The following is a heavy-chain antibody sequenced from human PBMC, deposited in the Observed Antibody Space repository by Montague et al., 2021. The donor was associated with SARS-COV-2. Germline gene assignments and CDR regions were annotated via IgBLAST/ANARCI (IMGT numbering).Heavy chain of an antibody. J-gene: IGHJ6*02. CDR3: ARQPTRGITIFGVVTDYGMDV. CDR1: GGSISSSSYY. CDR2: IYYSGXT. D-gene: IGHD3-3*01. V-gene: IGHV4-39*01. Sequence: SETLSLICTVSGGSISSSSYYWGWIRQPPGKGLEWIGYIYYSGXTXYXXXXKXRVTISVDTSKNQFSLKLSSVTAADTAVYYCARQPTRGITIFGVVTDYGMDVWGQGTTVTVSS.